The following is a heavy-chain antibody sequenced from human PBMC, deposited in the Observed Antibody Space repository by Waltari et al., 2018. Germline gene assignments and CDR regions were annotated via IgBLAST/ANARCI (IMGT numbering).Heavy chain of an antibody. Sequence: EVQLLQSGGVLVQPGGSLRLSCAASGFTFRSHWMHWVRQVPGQGPVWVSRISTDGHSTTYADSVKGRFISSRDNSKNTLDLHMSSLRAEDTAVYRCAREGEWEPFDYWGQGTLVTVSS. V-gene: IGHV3-74*01. J-gene: IGHJ4*02. CDR3: AREGEWEPFDY. CDR1: GFTFRSHW. CDR2: ISTDGHST. D-gene: IGHD3-16*01.